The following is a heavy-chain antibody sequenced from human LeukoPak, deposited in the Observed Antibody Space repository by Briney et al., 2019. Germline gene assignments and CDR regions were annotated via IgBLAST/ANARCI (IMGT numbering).Heavy chain of an antibody. CDR3: ANRFEYGDGPAG. Sequence: GGSLRLSCAASGFTFSSYAMSRVRPAPGKGLEWVSGSGGSGGSTYYADSVKGRFTISRDNSKNTLYLQMNSLRAEDTAVYYCANRFEYGDGPAGWGEGTLVTVSS. CDR2: SGGSGGST. D-gene: IGHD4-17*01. J-gene: IGHJ4*02. V-gene: IGHV3-23*01. CDR1: GFTFSSYA.